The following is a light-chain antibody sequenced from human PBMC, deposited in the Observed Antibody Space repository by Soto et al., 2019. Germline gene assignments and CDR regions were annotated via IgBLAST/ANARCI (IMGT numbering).Light chain of an antibody. Sequence: DIQMTQSPSSLSASVGDRVTITCRASQSITSHLNWYQQKLGKAPKLLIYGASSLQTGVPSRISGSGSGTDFTLTISSLQPEDFATYYCQQSYSMPPTFGQGTKLEIK. CDR2: GAS. CDR1: QSITSH. J-gene: IGKJ2*01. CDR3: QQSYSMPPT. V-gene: IGKV1-39*01.